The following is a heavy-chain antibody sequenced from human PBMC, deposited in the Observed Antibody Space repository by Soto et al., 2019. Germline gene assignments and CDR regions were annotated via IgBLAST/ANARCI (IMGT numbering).Heavy chain of an antibody. CDR3: AKRDIVVVPAAIGYYYGMDV. J-gene: IGHJ6*02. V-gene: IGHV3-30*18. D-gene: IGHD2-2*01. Sequence: QVQLVESGGGVVQPGRSLRLSCAASGFTFSSYGMHWVRQAPVKGLEWMAVVSHDGSNEHYADSVKGRFTISRDNSKNTLYLQMNSLRAEDTAVYYCAKRDIVVVPAAIGYYYGMDVWGQGTTVTVSS. CDR1: GFTFSSYG. CDR2: VSHDGSNE.